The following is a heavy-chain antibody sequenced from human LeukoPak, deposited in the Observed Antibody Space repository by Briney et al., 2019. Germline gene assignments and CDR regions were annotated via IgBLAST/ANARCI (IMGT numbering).Heavy chain of an antibody. D-gene: IGHD3-3*01. CDR3: ARSGTNDNYDFWSGFLGGFDY. J-gene: IGHJ4*02. V-gene: IGHV4-59*08. CDR2: IYYSGST. CDR1: GGSISSYY. Sequence: SETLSLTCTVSGGSISSYYWSWIRQPPGKGLEWIGYIYYSGSTNYNPSLKSRVTISVDTSKNQFSLKLGSVTAADTAVYYCARSGTNDNYDFWSGFLGGFDYWGQGTLVTVSS.